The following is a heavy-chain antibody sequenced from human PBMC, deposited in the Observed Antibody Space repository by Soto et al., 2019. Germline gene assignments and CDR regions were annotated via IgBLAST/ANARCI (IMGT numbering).Heavy chain of an antibody. CDR3: ARWVRDKNLGYCSGGSCYNPMNWFDP. V-gene: IGHV4-31*03. CDR2: IYYSGST. CDR1: GGSISSGGYY. J-gene: IGHJ5*02. Sequence: SETLSLTCTVSGGSISSGGYYWSWIRQHPGKGLEWIGYIYYSGSTYYNPSLKSRVTISVDTSKNQFSLKLSSVTAADTAVYYCARWVRDKNLGYCSGGSCYNPMNWFDPWGQGNLVTVSS. D-gene: IGHD2-15*01.